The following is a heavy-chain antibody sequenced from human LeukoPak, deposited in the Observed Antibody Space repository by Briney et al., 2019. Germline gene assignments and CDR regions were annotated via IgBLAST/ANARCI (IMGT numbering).Heavy chain of an antibody. D-gene: IGHD2-8*02. CDR2: ITSSGDSI. Sequence: PGGSLRLSCSASGFTFSTYSMNWVRQAPGKGLEWVSTITSSGDSIYYADSVKGRFTTSRDNAETSLYLQMNSLRAEDTAVYYCSRGCSGGICYRDYWGQGTLVTVSS. J-gene: IGHJ4*02. CDR3: SRGCSGGICYRDY. V-gene: IGHV3-21*06. CDR1: GFTFSTYS.